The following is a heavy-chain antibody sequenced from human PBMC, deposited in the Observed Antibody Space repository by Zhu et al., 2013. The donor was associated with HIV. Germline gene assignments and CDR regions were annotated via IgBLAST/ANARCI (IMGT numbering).Heavy chain of an antibody. Sequence: QVQLVQSGAEVKNPGASVKVSCKASGYRFTSYDINWVRQATGQGLEWMGWMNPDSGNTGYAQKFEGRVTMTRDTSITTAYMELSGLRSDDTAVYYCVRGSDSSTWGQGTLVTVSS. D-gene: IGHD6-13*01. CDR2: MNPDSGNT. J-gene: IGHJ5*02. CDR3: VRGSDSST. V-gene: IGHV1-8*01. CDR1: GYRFTSYD.